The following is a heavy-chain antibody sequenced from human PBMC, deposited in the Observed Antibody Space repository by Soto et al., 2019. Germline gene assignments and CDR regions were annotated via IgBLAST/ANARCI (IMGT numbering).Heavy chain of an antibody. J-gene: IGHJ6*02. V-gene: IGHV1-69*06. Sequence: SVKVSCKASGGTFGNSAISWVRQAPGQGLEWMGGIIPSFATGNSAPEFQGRLTITADKSTTTAYMELSSLRSEDTAVYYCASSDSGSYQNSLYYYYYGMDVWGQGTTVTVSS. CDR3: ASSDSGSYQNSLYYYYYGMDV. CDR2: IIPSFATG. D-gene: IGHD1-26*01. CDR1: GGTFGNSA.